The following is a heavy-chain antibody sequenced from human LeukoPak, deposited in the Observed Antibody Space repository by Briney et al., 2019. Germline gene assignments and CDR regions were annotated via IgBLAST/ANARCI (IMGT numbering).Heavy chain of an antibody. D-gene: IGHD3-3*01. CDR3: ARDSTPLWSGYLPSEYYYYMDV. J-gene: IGHJ6*03. CDR1: GFTFSSYW. V-gene: IGHV3-7*01. CDR2: IKQDGSEK. Sequence: LPGGSLRLSCAASGFTFSSYWMSWVRQAPGKGLEWVANIKQDGSEKYYVDSVKGRFTISRDNAKNSLYLQMNSLRAEDTAVYYCARDSTPLWSGYLPSEYYYYMDVWGKGTTVTVSS.